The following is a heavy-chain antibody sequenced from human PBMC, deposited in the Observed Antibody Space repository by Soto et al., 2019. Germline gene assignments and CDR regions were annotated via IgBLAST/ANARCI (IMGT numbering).Heavy chain of an antibody. CDR2: ISYDGSNK. Sequence: GGSLRLSCAASGFTFSSYAMHWVRQAPGKGLEWVAVISYDGSNKYYADSVKGRFTISRDNSKNTLYLQMNSLRAEDTAVYYCARDQRDIVLMVYATGVYYYGMDVWGQGTTVTVSS. J-gene: IGHJ6*02. D-gene: IGHD2-8*01. CDR3: ARDQRDIVLMVYATGVYYYGMDV. V-gene: IGHV3-30-3*01. CDR1: GFTFSSYA.